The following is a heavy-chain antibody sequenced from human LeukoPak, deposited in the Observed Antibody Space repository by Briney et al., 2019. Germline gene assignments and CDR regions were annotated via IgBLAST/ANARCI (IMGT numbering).Heavy chain of an antibody. D-gene: IGHD2-8*01. CDR3: AKPMTLSRYAYFDY. J-gene: IGHJ4*02. CDR1: GFTFSSDG. CDR2: ISYDGSNK. V-gene: IGHV3-30*18. Sequence: PGRSLRLSCAASGFTFSSDGMHWVRQAPGKGLEWVAVISYDGSNKYYADSVKGRFTISRDNSKNTLYLQMNSLRAEDTAVYYCAKPMTLSRYAYFDYWGQGTLVTVSS.